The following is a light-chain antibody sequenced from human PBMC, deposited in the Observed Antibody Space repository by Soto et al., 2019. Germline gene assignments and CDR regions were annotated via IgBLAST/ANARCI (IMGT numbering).Light chain of an antibody. CDR2: WAS. V-gene: IGKV4-1*01. CDR1: QSVLKTSNDKNH. Sequence: DIVMTQSPDSLAVSLGERATINCKSSQSVLKTSNDKNHLAWYQQKPGQPPRLLIFWASTRESGVPDRFSGGGSGTDFTLTISSLQAEDVAVYYFQQYYSPPAMFGQGTKVEI. J-gene: IGKJ1*01. CDR3: QQYYSPPAM.